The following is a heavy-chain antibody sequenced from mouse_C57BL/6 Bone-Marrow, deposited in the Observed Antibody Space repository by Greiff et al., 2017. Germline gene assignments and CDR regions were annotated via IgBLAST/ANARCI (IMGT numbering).Heavy chain of an antibody. CDR3: ARLLDY. Sequence: QVQLQQPGPELLNPGPPVKLSSQLSAYPFTSSWIHWVKQRPGQGLEWIGNINPSNGGPNYNEKFKSKATLTVDKSSSTAYMQRSSLTSEDSAVYCCARLLDYWRQGTTLTVSS. J-gene: IGHJ2*01. CDR1: AYPFTSSW. V-gene: IGHV1-53*01. CDR2: INPSNGGP.